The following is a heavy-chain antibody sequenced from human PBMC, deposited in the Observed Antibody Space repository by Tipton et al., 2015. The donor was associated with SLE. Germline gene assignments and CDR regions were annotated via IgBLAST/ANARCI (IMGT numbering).Heavy chain of an antibody. V-gene: IGHV4-30-4*01. J-gene: IGHJ6*02. CDR1: GGSISSGDYY. CDR2: IYYSGST. D-gene: IGHD5/OR15-5a*01. Sequence: LRLSCTVSGGSISSGDYYWSWIRQHPGKGLEWIGYIYYSGSTYYNPSLKSRVTISVDTSKNQFSLKLSSVTAADTAVYYCARDLRSYYGMDVWGQGTTVTVSS. CDR3: ARDLRSYYGMDV.